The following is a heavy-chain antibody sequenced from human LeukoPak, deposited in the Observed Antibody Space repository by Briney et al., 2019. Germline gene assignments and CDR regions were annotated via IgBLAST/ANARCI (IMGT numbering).Heavy chain of an antibody. Sequence: TTGGSLRLSCAASGFTFSSYSMNWVRQAPGKGLEWVSSISSSSSYIYYADSVKGRFTISRDNTKNSLYLQMNSLRAEDTAVYYCARAMTYYDILPAYWGQGTLVTVSS. CDR1: GFTFSSYS. CDR2: ISSSSSYI. V-gene: IGHV3-21*01. D-gene: IGHD3-9*01. J-gene: IGHJ4*02. CDR3: ARAMTYYDILPAY.